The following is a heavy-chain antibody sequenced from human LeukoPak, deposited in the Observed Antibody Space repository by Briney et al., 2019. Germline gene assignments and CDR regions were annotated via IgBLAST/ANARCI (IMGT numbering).Heavy chain of an antibody. CDR3: AREVLWQQTNDY. J-gene: IGHJ4*02. Sequence: ASVKVSCKASGYTFTGYYMHWVRQAPGQGLEWMGWINPNSGGTNYAQKFQGRVTMTRDTSISTAYMELSRLRSDDTAVYYCAREVLWQQTNDYWGQGTLVTVPS. CDR1: GYTFTGYY. V-gene: IGHV1-2*02. D-gene: IGHD6-13*01. CDR2: INPNSGGT.